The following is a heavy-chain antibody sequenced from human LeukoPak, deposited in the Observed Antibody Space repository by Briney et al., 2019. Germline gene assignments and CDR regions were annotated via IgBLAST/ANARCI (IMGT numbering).Heavy chain of an antibody. J-gene: IGHJ6*02. CDR1: GFTFTSYW. V-gene: IGHV3-74*01. Sequence: GGSLRLSCAASGFTFTSYWMHWVRQAPGKGLVWVSRINSGGSSTSYADSVKGRFTISRDNAKNTLYLQMNSLRAEDTAVYYCARTTWFGAPINYGMDVWGQGTTVTVSS. CDR2: INSGGSST. D-gene: IGHD3-10*01. CDR3: ARTTWFGAPINYGMDV.